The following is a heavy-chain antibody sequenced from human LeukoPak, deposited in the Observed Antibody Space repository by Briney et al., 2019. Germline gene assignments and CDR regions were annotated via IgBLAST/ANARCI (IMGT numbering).Heavy chain of an antibody. CDR1: GDSISSYF. CDR2: FHDSGSA. D-gene: IGHD2-15*01. CDR3: ARDSHSVDTATPRGFDP. Sequence: SETLSLTCTVPGDSISSYFWSWIRQPPGKGLEWIGYFHDSGSANYNPSLKSRITMSVDTSKNQFSLKLRSVTAADTAVYYCARDSHSVDTATPRGFDPWGQGTLVTVSS. V-gene: IGHV4-59*01. J-gene: IGHJ5*02.